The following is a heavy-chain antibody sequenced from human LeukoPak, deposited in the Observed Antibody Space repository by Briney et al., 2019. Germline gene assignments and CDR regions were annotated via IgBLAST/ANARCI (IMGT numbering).Heavy chain of an antibody. J-gene: IGHJ4*02. CDR1: GYTFTGYY. CDR2: INPNSGGT. CDR3: ARVVVPAAPAYFDY. D-gene: IGHD2-2*01. V-gene: IGHV1-2*02. Sequence: GASVNVSCKASGYTFTGYYMHWVRQAPGQGLEWMGWINPNSGGTNYAQKFQGRVTMTRDTSISTAYMELSRLRSDDTAVYYCARVVVPAAPAYFDYWGQGTLVTVSS.